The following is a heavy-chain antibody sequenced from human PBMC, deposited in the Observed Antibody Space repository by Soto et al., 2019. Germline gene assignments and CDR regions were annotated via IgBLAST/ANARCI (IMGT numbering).Heavy chain of an antibody. Sequence: GGSLRLSCAASGFTFSSYSMNWVRQAPGRGLEWVSFISSSSTTYYADSVKGRFTISRDNAKNSLYLQMNSLRAEDTAVYYCVRDAYYYYGMDVWGQGTTVTVSS. CDR3: VRDAYYYYGMDV. CDR2: ISSSSTT. J-gene: IGHJ6*02. V-gene: IGHV3-48*01. CDR1: GFTFSSYS.